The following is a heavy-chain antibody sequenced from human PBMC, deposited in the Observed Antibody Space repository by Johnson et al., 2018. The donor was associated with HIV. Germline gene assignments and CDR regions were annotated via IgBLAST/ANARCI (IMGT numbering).Heavy chain of an antibody. Sequence: QVQLVESGGGLVKPGGSLRLSCAASGFTFSTYAIHWVRQAPGKGLEWVVVISSDGNNKYYADSVKGRFTISRDNSRNTLYLQMNSLRAEDTAIYYCARDPGYSAFDIWGQGTVVTVSS. J-gene: IGHJ3*02. CDR1: GFTFSTYA. V-gene: IGHV3-30*14. D-gene: IGHD1-1*01. CDR2: ISSDGNNK. CDR3: ARDPGYSAFDI.